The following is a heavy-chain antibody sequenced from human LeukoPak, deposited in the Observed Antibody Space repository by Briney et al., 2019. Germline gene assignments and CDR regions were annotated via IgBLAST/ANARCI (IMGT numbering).Heavy chain of an antibody. V-gene: IGHV4-4*07. D-gene: IGHD5-24*01. Sequence: SETLSLTCTVSGGPISSYYWSWIRQPAGKGLEWIGRIYTSGSTNYNPSLKSRVTMSVDTSKNQFSLKLSSVTAADTAVYYCARDRAVGRDGYKRYYFDYWGQGTLVTVSS. CDR2: IYTSGST. CDR3: ARDRAVGRDGYKRYYFDY. J-gene: IGHJ4*02. CDR1: GGPISSYY.